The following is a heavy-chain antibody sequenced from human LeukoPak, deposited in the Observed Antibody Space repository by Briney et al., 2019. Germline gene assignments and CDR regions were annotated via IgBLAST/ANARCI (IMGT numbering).Heavy chain of an antibody. V-gene: IGHV4-31*03. D-gene: IGHD3-9*01. CDR1: GGSISSGGYY. CDR2: IYYSGST. J-gene: IGHJ4*02. CDR3: ARVVTGYDILTGYYTGGFDY. Sequence: PSETLSLTCTVSGGSISSGGYYWSWIRQHPGKGLEWIGYIYYSGSTYYNPSLKSRVTISVDTSKNQFSLELGSVTAADTAVYYCARVVTGYDILTGYYTGGFDYWGQGTLVTVSS.